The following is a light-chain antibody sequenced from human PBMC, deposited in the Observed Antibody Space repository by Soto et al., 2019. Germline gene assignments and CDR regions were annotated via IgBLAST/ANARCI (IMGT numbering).Light chain of an antibody. Sequence: EIVVTQSPAALSLPPGERATIFCKTSQTISKYLVWYQQKPGQAPRLLINNASNRVTGIPTRFNGSGSGTDFTLTISILEPEDCAVYFCQQRSNCPFTFGGGTMLVIK. J-gene: IGKJ4*01. CDR2: NAS. V-gene: IGKV3-11*01. CDR1: QTISKY. CDR3: QQRSNCPFT.